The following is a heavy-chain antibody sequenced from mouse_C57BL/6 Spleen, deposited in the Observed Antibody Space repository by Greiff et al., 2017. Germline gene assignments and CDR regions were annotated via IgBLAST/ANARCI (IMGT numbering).Heavy chain of an antibody. D-gene: IGHD2-3*01. J-gene: IGHJ2*01. Sequence: EVQLQQSGPVLVKPGASVKMSCKASGYTFTDYYMNWVKQSHGKSLEWIGVINPYNGGTSYNQKFKGKATLTVDKSSSTAYMELNSLTSEDSAVYYCARKSNYDGYYPDYCDYWGQGTTLTVSS. V-gene: IGHV1-19*01. CDR1: GYTFTDYY. CDR2: INPYNGGT. CDR3: ARKSNYDGYYPDYCDY.